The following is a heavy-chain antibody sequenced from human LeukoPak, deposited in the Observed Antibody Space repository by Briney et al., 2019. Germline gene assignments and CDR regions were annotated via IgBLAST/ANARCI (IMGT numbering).Heavy chain of an antibody. Sequence: ASVKVSCKASGYTFTSYGISWVRQAPGQGLEWMGWISAYNGNTNYAQKLQGRVTMTTDTSTSTAYMELRSLRSDDTAVYYCARGRRSGYSSSWYDYYHYYMDVWGKGTTVTVSS. J-gene: IGHJ6*03. CDR1: GYTFTSYG. V-gene: IGHV1-18*01. D-gene: IGHD6-13*01. CDR2: ISAYNGNT. CDR3: ARGRRSGYSSSWYDYYHYYMDV.